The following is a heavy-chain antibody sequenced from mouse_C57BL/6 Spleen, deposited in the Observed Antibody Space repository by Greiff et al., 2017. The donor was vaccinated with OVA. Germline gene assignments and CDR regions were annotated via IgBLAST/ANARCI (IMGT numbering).Heavy chain of an antibody. CDR2: IDPSDSYT. D-gene: IGHD1-1*01. CDR3: ARRGYYGSSYYAMDY. CDR1: GYTFTSYW. J-gene: IGHJ4*01. Sequence: QVQLQQPGAELVRPGTSVKLSCKASGYTFTSYWMHWVKQRPGQGLEWIGVIDPSDSYTNYNQKFKGKATLTVDTSSSTAYMQRSSLTSEDSAVYYCARRGYYGSSYYAMDYWGQGTSVTVSS. V-gene: IGHV1-59*01.